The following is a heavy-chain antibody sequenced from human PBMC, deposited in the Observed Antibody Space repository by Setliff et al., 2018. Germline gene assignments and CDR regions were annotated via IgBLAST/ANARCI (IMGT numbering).Heavy chain of an antibody. Sequence: PSETLSLTCAVYGGSFSGYYWSWIRQPPGKGLEWIGEINHSGSTNYNPSLKSRVTISVDTSKNQFSLKLSSVTAADTAVYYCARGGLNEGWGSYRFEGYYYYGMDVWGQGTRSPSP. V-gene: IGHV4-34*01. D-gene: IGHD3-16*02. CDR3: ARGGLNEGWGSYRFEGYYYYGMDV. J-gene: IGHJ6*02. CDR1: GGSFSGYY. CDR2: INHSGST.